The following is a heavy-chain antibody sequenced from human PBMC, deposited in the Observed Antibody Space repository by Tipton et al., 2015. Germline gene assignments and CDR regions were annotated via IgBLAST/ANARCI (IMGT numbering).Heavy chain of an antibody. V-gene: IGHV4-39*07. CDR1: GGSVSSSSYY. CDR2: IYYSGNT. CDR3: ATSIRLEWYPRVYGMDV. Sequence: TLSLTCTVSGGSVSSSSYYWGWIRQPPGKGLEYIGKIYYSGNTYYNPSLKSRVTMSVDTSKNQFSLKVSSVTAADTAVYYCATSIRLEWYPRVYGMDVWGQGTTVTVSS. D-gene: IGHD3-3*01. J-gene: IGHJ6*02.